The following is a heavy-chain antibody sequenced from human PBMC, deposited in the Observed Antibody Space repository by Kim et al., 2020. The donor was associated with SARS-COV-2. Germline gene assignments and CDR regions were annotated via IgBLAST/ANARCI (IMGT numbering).Heavy chain of an antibody. CDR1: GGSISSSSYY. Sequence: SETLSLTCTVSGGSISSSSYYWGWIRQPPGKGLEWIGSIYYSGSTYYNPSLKSRVTISVDTSKNQFSLKLSSVTAADTAVYYCARDVYGSGSYGTHNWFDTWGQGTLVTVSS. CDR3: ARDVYGSGSYGTHNWFDT. V-gene: IGHV4-39*07. J-gene: IGHJ5*02. D-gene: IGHD3-10*01. CDR2: IYYSGST.